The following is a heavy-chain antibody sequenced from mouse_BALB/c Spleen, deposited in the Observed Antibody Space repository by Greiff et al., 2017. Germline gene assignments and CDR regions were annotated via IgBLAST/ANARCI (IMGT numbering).Heavy chain of an antibody. CDR2: IDPANGNT. V-gene: IGHV14-3*02. CDR1: GFNIKDTY. CDR3: AREVRRDYYAMDY. J-gene: IGHJ4*01. D-gene: IGHD2-14*01. Sequence: EVQLKESGAELVKPGASVKLSCTASGFNIKDTYMHWVKQRPEQGLEWIGRIDPANGNTKYDPKFQGKATITADTSSNTAYLQLSSLTSEDTAVYYCAREVRRDYYAMDYWGQGTSVTVSS.